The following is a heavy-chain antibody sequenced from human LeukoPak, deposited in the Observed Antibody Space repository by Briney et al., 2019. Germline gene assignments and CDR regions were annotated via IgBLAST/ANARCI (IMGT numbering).Heavy chain of an antibody. D-gene: IGHD3-22*01. CDR3: ARDARYYYDSSGYYYGGLDY. Sequence: PSETLSLTCTVSGGSISSYYWSWIRQPPGKGLEWIGYIYYSGSTNYNPSLKSRVTISVDTSKNQFSLKLSSVTAADTAVYYCARDARYYYDSSGYYYGGLDYWGRGTLVTVSS. CDR2: IYYSGST. V-gene: IGHV4-59*01. CDR1: GGSISSYY. J-gene: IGHJ4*02.